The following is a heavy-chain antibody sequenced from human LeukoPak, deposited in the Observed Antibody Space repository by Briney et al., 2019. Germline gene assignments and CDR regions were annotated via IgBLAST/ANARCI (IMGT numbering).Heavy chain of an antibody. CDR3: ARPPYGGNSVDYYYGMDV. V-gene: IGHV5-51*01. D-gene: IGHD4-23*01. J-gene: IGHJ6*02. CDR2: IDPGDSDT. CDR1: GYRFTSYW. Sequence: GASLKISCKGSGYRFTSYWIGWVRQMPGKGLEWMGIIDPGDSDTRYSPSFQGQVTISADKSISTAYLQWSSLKASDTAMYYCARPPYGGNSVDYYYGMDVWGQGTTVTVSS.